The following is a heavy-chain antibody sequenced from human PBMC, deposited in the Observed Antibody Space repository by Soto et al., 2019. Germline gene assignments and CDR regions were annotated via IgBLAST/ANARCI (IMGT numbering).Heavy chain of an antibody. CDR3: ARKSDGDYVDWYFDL. CDR1: GGTFSSYA. CDR2: IIPIFGTA. D-gene: IGHD4-17*01. Sequence: QVQLVQSGAEVKKPGSSVKVSCKASGGTFSSYAISWVRQAPGQGLEWMGGIIPIFGTANYAQKLQGRVTITADESTSTAYMELSSLRSEDTAVYYCARKSDGDYVDWYFDLWGRGTLVTVSS. J-gene: IGHJ2*01. V-gene: IGHV1-69*12.